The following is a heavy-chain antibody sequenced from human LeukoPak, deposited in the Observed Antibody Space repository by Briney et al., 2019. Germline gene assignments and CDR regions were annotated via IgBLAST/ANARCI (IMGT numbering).Heavy chain of an antibody. Sequence: PGGSLRLSCAASGFTFSSYSMNWVRQAPGKGLEWVSSISSSSSYIYYADSVKGRFTISRDNAKNSLYLQMNSLRAEDTAVYYCARLKSLSSSWSLFDYWGQGSLVTVSS. D-gene: IGHD6-13*01. V-gene: IGHV3-21*04. J-gene: IGHJ4*02. CDR1: GFTFSSYS. CDR3: ARLKSLSSSWSLFDY. CDR2: ISSSSSYI.